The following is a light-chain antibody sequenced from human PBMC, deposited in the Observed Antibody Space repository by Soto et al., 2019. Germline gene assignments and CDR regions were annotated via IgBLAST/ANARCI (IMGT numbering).Light chain of an antibody. J-gene: IGKJ1*01. CDR3: QQYGSSGT. Sequence: ESVLTQSPGTLSLSQGERATLSCRASQSVSSNLAWYQQKPGQAPRLLIYGESARATGIPDRFSGSGSGTDFTLTISRLEPEDFAVYYCQQYGSSGTFGQGTKVDIK. CDR1: QSVSSN. V-gene: IGKV3-20*01. CDR2: GES.